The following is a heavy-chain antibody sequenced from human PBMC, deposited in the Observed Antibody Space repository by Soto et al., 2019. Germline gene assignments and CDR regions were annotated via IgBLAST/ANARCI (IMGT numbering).Heavy chain of an antibody. CDR1: GGSISSSSYY. Sequence: QLQLQESGPGLVKPSETLSLTCTVSGGSISSSSYYWGWIRQPPGKGLEWIGSIYYSGNTYYTPSLKRRGTISVDTSRNQFSLKLSSVTAAYTAVYYCAREGGRYCTGGSCQVDYWGQGTLVTVSS. J-gene: IGHJ4*02. V-gene: IGHV4-39*01. CDR2: IYYSGNT. D-gene: IGHD2-15*01. CDR3: AREGGRYCTGGSCQVDY.